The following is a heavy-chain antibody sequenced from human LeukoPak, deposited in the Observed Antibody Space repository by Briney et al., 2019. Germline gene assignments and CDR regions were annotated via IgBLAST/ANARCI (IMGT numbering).Heavy chain of an antibody. J-gene: IGHJ3*02. D-gene: IGHD4-17*01. V-gene: IGHV3-21*01. Sequence: GGSLRLSCAASGFTFSSYSMNWVRQAPGKGLEWVSSISSSSSYIYYADSVKGRFTISGDNAKNSLYLQMNSLRAEDTAVYYCARKRVGYGDYGYAFDIWGQGTMVTVSS. CDR3: ARKRVGYGDYGYAFDI. CDR2: ISSSSSYI. CDR1: GFTFSSYS.